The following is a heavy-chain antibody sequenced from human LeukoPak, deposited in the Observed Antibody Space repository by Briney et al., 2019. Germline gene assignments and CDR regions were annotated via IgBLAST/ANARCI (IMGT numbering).Heavy chain of an antibody. CDR1: GYSFTSYW. CDR3: ARPKYSSSGWYGGLDYYFDY. CDR2: IYPGDSDT. V-gene: IGHV5-51*01. Sequence: GESLKISCKGSGYSFTSYWIGRVRQMPGKGLEWMGIIYPGDSDTRYSPSFQGQVTISADKSISTAYLQWSSLKASDTAMYYCARPKYSSSGWYGGLDYYFDYWGQGTLVTVSS. D-gene: IGHD6-19*01. J-gene: IGHJ4*02.